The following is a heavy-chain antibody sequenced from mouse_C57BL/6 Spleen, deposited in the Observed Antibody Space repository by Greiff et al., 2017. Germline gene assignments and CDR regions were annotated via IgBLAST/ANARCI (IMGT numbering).Heavy chain of an antibody. V-gene: IGHV1-52*01. CDR1: GYTFTSYW. D-gene: IGHD3-3*01. J-gene: IGHJ2*01. Sequence: VQLQQPGAELVRPGSSVKLSCKASGYTFTSYWMPWVKQRPIQGLEWIGNIDPSDSETHYNQKFKDKATLTVDKSSSTAYMQLSSLTSEDSAVYYCAREEGDYYFDYWGQGTTLTVSS. CDR3: AREEGDYYFDY. CDR2: IDPSDSET.